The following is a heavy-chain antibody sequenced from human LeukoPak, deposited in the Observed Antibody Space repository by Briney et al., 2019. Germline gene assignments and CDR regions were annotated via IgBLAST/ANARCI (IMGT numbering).Heavy chain of an antibody. Sequence: ASVKVSCKTSHYTFRNYGIIWVRQAPGQGLEWMGWIKPNSGGTNYAQKFQGRVTMTRDTSISTAYMELNGLRSDDTAVYYCARVAGTYYYDSSAYYLKSPFDYWGQGTLVTVSS. CDR3: ARVAGTYYYDSSAYYLKSPFDY. CDR1: HYTFRNYG. J-gene: IGHJ4*02. D-gene: IGHD3-22*01. V-gene: IGHV1-2*02. CDR2: IKPNSGGT.